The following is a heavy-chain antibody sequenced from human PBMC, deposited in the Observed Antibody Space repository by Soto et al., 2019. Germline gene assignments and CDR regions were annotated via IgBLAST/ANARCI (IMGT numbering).Heavy chain of an antibody. CDR1: GFTFSSYW. Sequence: GGSLRLSCAASGFTFSSYWMSWVRQAPGKGLEWVANIKQDGSEKYYVDSVKGRFTISRDNAKNSLYLQMNSLRAEDTAVYYCARGRGGLGTNNWFDPWGQGTLVTVSS. CDR2: IKQDGSEK. CDR3: ARGRGGLGTNNWFDP. J-gene: IGHJ5*02. V-gene: IGHV3-7*01. D-gene: IGHD7-27*01.